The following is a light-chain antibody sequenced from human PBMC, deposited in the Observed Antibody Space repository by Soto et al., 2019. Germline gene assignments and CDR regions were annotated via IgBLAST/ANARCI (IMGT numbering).Light chain of an antibody. CDR2: WTS. Sequence: DIAMTQSPDSLAVSLGERATINCKSSQSILYSYDNQNYLAWYQQKPGQPPKLLIYWTSNRESGVPERFSGSGSGTDFPLTISSPRAEDVAVYYCQQYYGNPPTFGQGTKLEIK. J-gene: IGKJ2*01. CDR3: QQYYGNPPT. V-gene: IGKV4-1*01. CDR1: QSILYSYDNQNY.